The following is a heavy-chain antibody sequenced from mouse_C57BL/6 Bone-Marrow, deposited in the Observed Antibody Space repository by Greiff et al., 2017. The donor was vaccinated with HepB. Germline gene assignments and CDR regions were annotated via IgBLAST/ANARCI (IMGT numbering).Heavy chain of an antibody. D-gene: IGHD2-1*01. Sequence: EASGVDFSRYWMSWVRRAPGKGLEWIGEINPDSSTINYAPSLKDKFIISRDNAKNTLYLQMSKVRSEDTALYYCAGIYYGNYLRPFGYFDVWGTGTTVTVSS. V-gene: IGHV4-1*01. CDR3: AGIYYGNYLRPFGYFDV. J-gene: IGHJ1*03. CDR1: GVDFSRYW. CDR2: INPDSSTI.